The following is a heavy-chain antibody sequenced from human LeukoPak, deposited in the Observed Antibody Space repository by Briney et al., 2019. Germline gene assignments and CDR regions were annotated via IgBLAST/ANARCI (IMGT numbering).Heavy chain of an antibody. CDR3: ATARYSSSWDAFDI. J-gene: IGHJ3*02. CDR2: INWNGGST. CDR1: GFTFDDYG. Sequence: GGSLRLSCAASGFTFDDYGMSWVRQAPGKGREWVSGINWNGGSTVYADSVKGRFTISRDNAKNSLYLQMNSLRAEDTALYYCATARYSSSWDAFDIWGQGTMVTVSS. D-gene: IGHD6-13*01. V-gene: IGHV3-20*04.